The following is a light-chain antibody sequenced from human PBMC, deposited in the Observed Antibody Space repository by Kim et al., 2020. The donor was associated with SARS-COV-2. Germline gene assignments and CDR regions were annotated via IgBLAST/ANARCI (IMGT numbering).Light chain of an antibody. Sequence: PGERVTLSCRASQSVSSSYLTWYQQKPGQAPRLLIYGASTRATSIPARFSGSGSGTDFTLTISSLQPEDFAVYYCQQDYNFFGGGTKLEI. J-gene: IGKJ4*01. V-gene: IGKV3D-7*01. CDR2: GAS. CDR1: QSVSSSY. CDR3: QQDYNF.